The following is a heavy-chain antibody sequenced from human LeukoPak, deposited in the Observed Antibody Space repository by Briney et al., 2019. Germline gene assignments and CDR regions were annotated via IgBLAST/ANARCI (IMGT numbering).Heavy chain of an antibody. D-gene: IGHD3-3*01. J-gene: IGHJ4*02. CDR1: GGSISSYY. CDR2: IYTSGST. Sequence: SETLSLTCTVSGGSISSYYWSWIRQPAGKGLEWIGRIYTSGSTNYNPPLKSRVTISIDKSKNHFSLNLSSVTAADTAVYYCARHNTIFGVLVPLDYWGQGTLATVSS. CDR3: ARHNTIFGVLVPLDY. V-gene: IGHV4-4*07.